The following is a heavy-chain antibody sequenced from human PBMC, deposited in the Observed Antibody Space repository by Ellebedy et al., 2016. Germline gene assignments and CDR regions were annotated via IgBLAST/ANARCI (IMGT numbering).Heavy chain of an antibody. CDR3: VKDSAARRADY. CDR1: GFTLSNYA. Sequence: GESLKISXVGSGFTLSNYAMTWVRQAPGQGLEWVSSISAIDGTYYADSVKGRFTISRDYSKNTMFLQMNSLIAEDTALYYCVKDSAARRADYWGQGTLVTVSS. D-gene: IGHD6-6*01. V-gene: IGHV3-23*01. J-gene: IGHJ4*02. CDR2: ISAIDGT.